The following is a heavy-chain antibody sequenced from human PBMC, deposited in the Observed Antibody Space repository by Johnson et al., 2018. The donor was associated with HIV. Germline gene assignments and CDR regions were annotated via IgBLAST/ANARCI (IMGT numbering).Heavy chain of an antibody. CDR3: ARVKGAFDI. CDR1: GFTVSSNY. V-gene: IGHV3-30*05. CDR2: ISYDGSNK. J-gene: IGHJ3*02. Sequence: QVQLVESGGGLVQPGGSLRLSCAASGFTVSSNYMSWVRQAPGKGLEWVAVISYDGSNKSYADSVKGRFTISRDNSKNTVYRQMNSWRAEGTAVYYCARVKGAFDIWGQGTMVTVSS.